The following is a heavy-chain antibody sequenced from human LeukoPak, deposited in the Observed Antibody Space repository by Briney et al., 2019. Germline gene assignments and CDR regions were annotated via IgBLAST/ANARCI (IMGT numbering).Heavy chain of an antibody. CDR1: GGSFSGYY. Sequence: SETLSLTCAVYGGSFSGYYWSWVRQPPGKGLEWIGEINHSGSTNYNPSLKSRVTISVDTSKNQFSLKLSSVTAEDTAVYYCAIDSSSWYYYYYYMDVWGKGTTVTVSS. V-gene: IGHV4-34*01. D-gene: IGHD6-13*01. J-gene: IGHJ6*03. CDR3: AIDSSSWYYYYYYMDV. CDR2: INHSGST.